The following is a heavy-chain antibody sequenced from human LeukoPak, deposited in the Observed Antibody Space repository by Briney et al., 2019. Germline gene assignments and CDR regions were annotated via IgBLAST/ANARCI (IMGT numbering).Heavy chain of an antibody. Sequence: GGSLRLSCAASGFTFSSYAMSWVRQAPGKGLEWASTISGSDGSTYYADSVKGRFTISRDNSKNTLYLQMNSLRAEDTAVYYCTKGSRSHLSLPFDYWGQGTLVTVSS. D-gene: IGHD1-26*01. J-gene: IGHJ4*02. CDR3: TKGSRSHLSLPFDY. CDR1: GFTFSSYA. CDR2: ISGSDGST. V-gene: IGHV3-23*01.